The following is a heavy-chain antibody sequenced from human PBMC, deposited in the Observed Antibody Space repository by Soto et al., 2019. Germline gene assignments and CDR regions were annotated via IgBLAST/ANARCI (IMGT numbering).Heavy chain of an antibody. V-gene: IGHV1-69*01. D-gene: IGHD3-3*01. CDR2: ILPVFGMV. J-gene: IGHJ6*02. CDR1: RGTFNTSP. CDR3: AAPQRRRRHYDFRSPPTAPLYPYGLGV. Sequence: QVQLAQSGAEVKKPGSSVRVSCQTSRGTFNTSPISWMRQAPGQGLEWLGDILPVFGMVNYAQQFQDRLNSPADDSPTSVCMQVSRLTSDDPAVYLCAAPQRRRRHYDFRSPPTAPLYPYGLGVWGQVTSVIVSS.